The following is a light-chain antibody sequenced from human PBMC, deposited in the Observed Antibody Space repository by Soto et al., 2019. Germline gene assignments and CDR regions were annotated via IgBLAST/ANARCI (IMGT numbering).Light chain of an antibody. CDR1: QSISTF. CDR3: QQYGGSSWT. J-gene: IGKJ1*01. CDR2: GAS. Sequence: EIVMTQSPATLSVSPGERATLSCRASQSISTFLAWYQQRPGQAPRLLIYGASSRAPGIPDRFSGRGSGTDFTLTITRLEPEDFAVYYCQQYGGSSWTFGQGTKVDIK. V-gene: IGKV3-20*01.